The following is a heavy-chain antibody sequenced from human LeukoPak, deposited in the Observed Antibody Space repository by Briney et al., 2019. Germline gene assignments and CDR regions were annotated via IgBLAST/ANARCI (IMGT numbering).Heavy chain of an antibody. CDR3: ARGGFDWLLFNYYYYMDI. J-gene: IGHJ6*03. Sequence: GGSLRLSCAASGFTFSSYEMNWVRQAPGKGLEWISYISSSGSTIHYADSVKGRFTISRDNAKNSLYLQVNSLRAEDTAVYYCARGGFDWLLFNYYYYMDIWGKGTTVTISS. CDR1: GFTFSSYE. CDR2: ISSSGSTI. D-gene: IGHD3-9*01. V-gene: IGHV3-48*03.